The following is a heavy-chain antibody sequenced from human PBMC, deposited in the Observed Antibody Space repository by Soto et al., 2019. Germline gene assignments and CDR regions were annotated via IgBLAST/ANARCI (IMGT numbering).Heavy chain of an antibody. D-gene: IGHD3-9*01. CDR1: GYTFTRYG. V-gene: IGHV1-18*01. Sequence: QVQLVQSGAEVKKPGASVKVSCKASGYTFTRYGISWVRQAPGQGLEWMGWISAYNGNTNYAQKLQGRGTMTTDTTTSTAYMELRRLRPVDAAVYDCARDRLRYGDWLLIHSRWFGPWGQGTLVAV. CDR3: ARDRLRYGDWLLIHSRWFGP. J-gene: IGHJ5*02. CDR2: ISAYNGNT.